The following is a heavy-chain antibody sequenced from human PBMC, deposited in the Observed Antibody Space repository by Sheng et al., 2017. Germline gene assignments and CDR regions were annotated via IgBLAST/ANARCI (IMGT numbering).Heavy chain of an antibody. J-gene: IGHJ6*03. V-gene: IGHV1-69*13. CDR2: IIPIFGTA. CDR1: GGTFSSYA. CDR3: ASRYSGYEWSGYYYYYYYSGR. Sequence: QVQLVQSGAEVKKPGSSVKVSCKASGGTFSSYAISWVRQAPGQGLEWMGGIIPIFGTANYAQKFQGRVTITADESTSTAYMELSSLRSEDTAVYYCASRYSGYEWSGYYYYYYYSGRLGPRDHGHRL. D-gene: IGHD5-12*01.